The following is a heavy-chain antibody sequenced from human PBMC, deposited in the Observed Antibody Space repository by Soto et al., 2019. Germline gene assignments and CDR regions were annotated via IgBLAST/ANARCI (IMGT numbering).Heavy chain of an antibody. D-gene: IGHD2-15*01. CDR1: GFTFSAYD. V-gene: IGHV3-23*01. CDR2: ISANGHII. CDR3: AEGGWRDD. J-gene: IGHJ4*02. Sequence: EVQLLESGGGLEQPGGSLRLSCAASGFTFSAYDMSWVRQAPGKGLEWVSVISANGHIIDYADSVKGRFTISRDNSKNTVYLRMNSLRAEDTAVYYCAEGGWRDDWGQGTLVTVSS.